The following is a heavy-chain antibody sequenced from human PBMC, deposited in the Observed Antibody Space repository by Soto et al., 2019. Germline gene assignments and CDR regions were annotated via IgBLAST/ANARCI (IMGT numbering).Heavy chain of an antibody. D-gene: IGHD6-19*01. V-gene: IGHV4-34*01. Sequence: QVQLQQWGAGLLKPSETLSLTCAVYCGSFRGYYWSWIRQPPGKGLEWIGEINHSGSTNYNPSLKSRGSIAVDTAKTQFAQKLSSVTAADTAVYYCARGKRCGWYMFPFDYWGQGTLVTLSS. J-gene: IGHJ4*02. CDR2: INHSGST. CDR3: ARGKRCGWYMFPFDY. CDR1: CGSFRGYY.